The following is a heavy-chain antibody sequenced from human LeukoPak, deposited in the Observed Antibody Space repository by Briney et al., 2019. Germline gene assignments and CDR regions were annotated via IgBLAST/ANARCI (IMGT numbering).Heavy chain of an antibody. V-gene: IGHV5-51*01. D-gene: IGHD3-10*01. CDR3: ATAYYYGSGSYYNEYFQH. CDR2: IYPGDSDT. CDR1: GYTFTNYW. J-gene: IGHJ1*01. Sequence: GESLKISCKASGYTFTNYWIGWVRQMPGKGLEWMGIIYPGDSDTRYSPSFQGQVTISADTSITTAYLQWSSLRASDTAMYYCATAYYYGSGSYYNEYFQHWGQGTLVTVSS.